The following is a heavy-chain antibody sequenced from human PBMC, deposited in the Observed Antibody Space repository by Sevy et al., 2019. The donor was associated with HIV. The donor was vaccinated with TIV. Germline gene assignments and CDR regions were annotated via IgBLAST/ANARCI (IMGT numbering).Heavy chain of an antibody. J-gene: IGHJ4*02. CDR3: AKRGSKSGYALGY. D-gene: IGHD5-12*01. CDR1: GFTFSSYG. Sequence: GGSLRLSCAASGFTFSSYGMHWVRQAPGKGLEWVAVIWYDGSNKYYADSVKGRFTISRDNSKNTLYLQMNSLRPEDTAIYYCAKRGSKSGYALGYWGQGTLVTVSS. V-gene: IGHV3-30*02. CDR2: IWYDGSNK.